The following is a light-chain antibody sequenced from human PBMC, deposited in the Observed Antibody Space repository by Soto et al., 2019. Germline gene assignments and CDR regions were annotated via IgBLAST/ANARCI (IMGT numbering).Light chain of an antibody. CDR3: QQSFVTPRT. J-gene: IGKJ1*01. V-gene: IGKV1-39*01. Sequence: DIQMTQSPSSLSASVGDRVTITCRASQTLKSYLSWYQHKPGKAPNLLIHDATTLHTGVPSRFSGSGSGTDFTLTISSLQPEDFATYYCQQSFVTPRTFGQGTKVDIK. CDR1: QTLKSY. CDR2: DAT.